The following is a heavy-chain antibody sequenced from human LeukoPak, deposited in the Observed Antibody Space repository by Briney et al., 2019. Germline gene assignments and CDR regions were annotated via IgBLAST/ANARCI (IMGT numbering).Heavy chain of an antibody. CDR1: GFTFSSYA. D-gene: IGHD6-19*01. V-gene: IGHV3-23*01. Sequence: SGGSLRLSCAASGFTFSSYAMSWVRQAPGKGLEWVSAISGSGGSTYYADSVKGRFTISRDNSKNTLYLQMNSLRAEDTAIYYCTRDWLDASLDYWGQGVLVTVSS. CDR2: ISGSGGST. CDR3: TRDWLDASLDY. J-gene: IGHJ4*02.